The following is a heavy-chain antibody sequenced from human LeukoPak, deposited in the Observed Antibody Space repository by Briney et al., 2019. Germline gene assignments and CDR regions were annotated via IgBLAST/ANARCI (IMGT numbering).Heavy chain of an antibody. Sequence: GGSLRLSCAASGFTFSSYGMHWVRQAPGKGLEWVAFIRYDGSNKYYADSVKGRFTISRDNSKNTLYLQMNSLRAEDTAVYYCAKDPGYSSGLHDYWGQGTLVTVSS. V-gene: IGHV3-30*02. CDR1: GFTFSSYG. CDR2: IRYDGSNK. D-gene: IGHD6-19*01. J-gene: IGHJ4*02. CDR3: AKDPGYSSGLHDY.